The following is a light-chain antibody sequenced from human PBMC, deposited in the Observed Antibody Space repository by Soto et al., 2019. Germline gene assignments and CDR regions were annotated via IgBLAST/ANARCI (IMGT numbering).Light chain of an antibody. V-gene: IGLV2-8*01. J-gene: IGLJ2*01. CDR2: EVT. CDR3: SSYAGGNTHGV. CDR1: STDVGAYNY. Sequence: QSALTQPPSASGSPGQSVTISCTGTSTDVGAYNYVSWYQQHPGKAPKVIISEVTKRPSGVPDRFSGSKSGDTASLTVSGLQAEDEAYYYCSSYAGGNTHGVFGGGTQLTVL.